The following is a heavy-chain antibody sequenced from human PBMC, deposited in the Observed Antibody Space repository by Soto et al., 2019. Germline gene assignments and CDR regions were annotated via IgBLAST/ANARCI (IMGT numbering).Heavy chain of an antibody. V-gene: IGHV3-30*04. D-gene: IGHD1-7*01. Sequence: GESLKISCAASGFTFSSYAMHWVRQAPGKGLEWVAVISYDGSNKYYADSVKGRFTISRDNSKNTLYLQMNSLRAEDTAVYYCARDTWGDPELYAFDIWGQGTMVTVSS. CDR1: GFTFSSYA. CDR2: ISYDGSNK. CDR3: ARDTWGDPELYAFDI. J-gene: IGHJ3*02.